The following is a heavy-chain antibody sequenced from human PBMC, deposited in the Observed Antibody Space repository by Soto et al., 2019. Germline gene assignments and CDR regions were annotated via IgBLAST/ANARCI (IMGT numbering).Heavy chain of an antibody. CDR3: ARAPIRHFGLDY. J-gene: IGHJ4*02. D-gene: IGHD3-3*01. Sequence: ASVKVSCKASGYTFTSYAMHWVRQAPGQRLEWMGWINAGNGNTKYSQKFQGRVTITRDTSASTAYMELSSLRSEDTAVYHCARAPIRHFGLDYWGQGTLVTVSS. CDR2: INAGNGNT. CDR1: GYTFTSYA. V-gene: IGHV1-3*01.